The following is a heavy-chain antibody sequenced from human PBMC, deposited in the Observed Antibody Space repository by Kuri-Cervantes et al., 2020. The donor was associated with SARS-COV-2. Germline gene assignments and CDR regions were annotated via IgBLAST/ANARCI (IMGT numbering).Heavy chain of an antibody. J-gene: IGHJ6*02. Sequence: KVSCKGSRYSFTSYWIGWVRQMPGKGLEWMGIIYPGDSDTRYSPSFQGQVTISADKSISTAYLQWSSLKASDTAMYYCARLRGYCSSTSCHSYYYYYGMDVWGQGTTVTVSS. CDR3: ARLRGYCSSTSCHSYYYYYGMDV. CDR1: RYSFTSYW. V-gene: IGHV5-51*01. D-gene: IGHD2-2*02. CDR2: IYPGDSDT.